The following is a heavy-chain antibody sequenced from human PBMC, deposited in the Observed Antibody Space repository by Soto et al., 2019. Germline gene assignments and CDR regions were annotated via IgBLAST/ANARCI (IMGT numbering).Heavy chain of an antibody. Sequence: PSETLSLTCAVYGGSFSGYYWSWIRQPPGKGLEWIGEINHSGSTNYNPSLKSRVTISVDTSKNQFSLKLSSVTAADTAVYYCARGLRDILTGKRRWFDPWGQGTPVTVS. CDR1: GGSFSGYY. CDR2: INHSGST. D-gene: IGHD3-9*01. V-gene: IGHV4-34*01. J-gene: IGHJ5*02. CDR3: ARGLRDILTGKRRWFDP.